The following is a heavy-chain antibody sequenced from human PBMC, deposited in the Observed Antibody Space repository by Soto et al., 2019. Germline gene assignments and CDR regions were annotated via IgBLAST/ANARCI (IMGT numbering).Heavy chain of an antibody. CDR3: ARGAATGPHYYYYGMDV. CDR1: GGTFSSYA. Sequence: SVKVSCKASGGTFSSYAISWVRQAPGQGLEWMGGIIPIFGTANYAQKFQGRVTITADESTSTAYMELSSLRSEDTAVYYCARGAATGPHYYYYGMDVRGQGTTVTVSS. CDR2: IIPIFGTA. D-gene: IGHD1-26*01. J-gene: IGHJ6*02. V-gene: IGHV1-69*13.